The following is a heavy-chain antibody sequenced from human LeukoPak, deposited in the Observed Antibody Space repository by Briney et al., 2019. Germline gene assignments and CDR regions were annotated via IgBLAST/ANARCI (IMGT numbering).Heavy chain of an antibody. CDR3: ARHGQWLDY. D-gene: IGHD6-19*01. J-gene: IGHJ4*02. Sequence: GASVKVSCKASGYTFTGYYMHWVRQAPGQGLEWMGWINPNSGGTNYAQKFQGRVTMTRDTSISTAYLQWSSLKASDTAMYYCARHGQWLDYWGQGTLVTVSS. V-gene: IGHV1-2*02. CDR1: GYTFTGYY. CDR2: INPNSGGT.